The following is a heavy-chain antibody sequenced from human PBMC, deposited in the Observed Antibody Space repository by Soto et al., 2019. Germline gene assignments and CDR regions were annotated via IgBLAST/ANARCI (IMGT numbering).Heavy chain of an antibody. CDR3: AEEGEYGQPRWFDY. CDR2: ISGSGGST. Sequence: EVQLLESGGGLVQPGGSLRLSCAASGFTFSSYAMSWVRQAPGKGLEWVSAISGSGGSTYYADSVKGRFTISRGNSKSARYLRMNSLRAEDRAVDYCAEEGEYGQPRWFDYWGQGTLVTVSS. V-gene: IGHV3-23*01. D-gene: IGHD3-16*01. J-gene: IGHJ4*02. CDR1: GFTFSSYA.